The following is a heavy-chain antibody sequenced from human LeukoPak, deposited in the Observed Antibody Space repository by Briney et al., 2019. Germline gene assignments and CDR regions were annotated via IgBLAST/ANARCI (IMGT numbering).Heavy chain of an antibody. D-gene: IGHD3-9*01. J-gene: IGHJ4*02. V-gene: IGHV1-18*04. Sequence: GASVKISCKASGYTFTSYGISWVRQAPGQGLEWMGWISAYNGNTNYAQKLQGRVTMTTDTSTSTAYMELRSLRSEDTAVYYCATPSFDSLLYYFDYWGQGTLVTVSS. CDR1: GYTFTSYG. CDR2: ISAYNGNT. CDR3: ATPSFDSLLYYFDY.